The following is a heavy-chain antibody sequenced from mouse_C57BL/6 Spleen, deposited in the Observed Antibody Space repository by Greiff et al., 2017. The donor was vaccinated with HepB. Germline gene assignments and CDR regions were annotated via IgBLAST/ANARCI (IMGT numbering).Heavy chain of an antibody. V-gene: IGHV1-54*01. CDR3: ARFDYDDYFDY. J-gene: IGHJ2*01. Sequence: VQLQQSGAELVRPGTSVKVSCKASGYAFTNYLIEWVKQRPGQGLEWIGVINPGSGGTNYNEKFKGKATLTADKSSSTAYMQLSSLTSEDSAVYFCARFDYDDYFDYWGQGTTLTVS. CDR1: GYAFTNYL. CDR2: INPGSGGT. D-gene: IGHD2-4*01.